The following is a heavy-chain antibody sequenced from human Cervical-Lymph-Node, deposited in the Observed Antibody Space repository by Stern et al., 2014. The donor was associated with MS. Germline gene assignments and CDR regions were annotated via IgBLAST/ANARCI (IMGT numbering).Heavy chain of an antibody. J-gene: IGHJ6*02. V-gene: IGHV3-9*01. Sequence: QLVESGGGLVQPGRSLRLSCAASGFTFDDYAMHWVRPAPGKGLEWVSGISWNSGSIGYADSVKGRFTISRDNAKNSLYLQMNSLRAEDTALYYCAKDRNRGYSYGYSYGMDVWGQGTTVTVSS. CDR2: ISWNSGSI. CDR3: AKDRNRGYSYGYSYGMDV. D-gene: IGHD5-18*01. CDR1: GFTFDDYA.